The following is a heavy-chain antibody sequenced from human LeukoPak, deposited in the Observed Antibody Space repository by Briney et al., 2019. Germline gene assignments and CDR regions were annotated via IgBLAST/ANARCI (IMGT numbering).Heavy chain of an antibody. V-gene: IGHV4-39*01. D-gene: IGHD6-13*01. Sequence: PSETLSLTCTVSGGSISSSSYYWGWIRQPPGKGLEWIGSIYYSGSTYYNPSLKSRVTISVVTSKNQFSLKLSSVTAADTAVYYCARRLPGYSSSWAFDIWGQGTMVTVSS. J-gene: IGHJ3*02. CDR1: GGSISSSSYY. CDR2: IYYSGST. CDR3: ARRLPGYSSSWAFDI.